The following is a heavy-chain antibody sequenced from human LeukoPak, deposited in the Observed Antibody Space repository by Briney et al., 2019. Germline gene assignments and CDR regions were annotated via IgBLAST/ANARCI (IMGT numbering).Heavy chain of an antibody. CDR3: AGKYYYDSRGNFYVDY. CDR1: GYSISSGYF. Sequence: PSETLSLTCTVSGYSISSGYFWGWIRQSPGKGLEWIGSIYHSGRTYYNPSLESRVTISVDTSKNQFSLRLTSVTAADTAVYYCAGKYYYDSRGNFYVDYWGQGTLVTVSS. J-gene: IGHJ4*02. V-gene: IGHV4-38-2*02. D-gene: IGHD3-22*01. CDR2: IYHSGRT.